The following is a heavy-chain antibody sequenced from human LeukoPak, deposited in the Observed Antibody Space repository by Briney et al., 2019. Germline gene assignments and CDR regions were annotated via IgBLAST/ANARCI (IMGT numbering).Heavy chain of an antibody. Sequence: SETLSLTCTVSGGSISSYYWSWIQQPPGKGLEWIGYIYYSGSTNYNPSLKSRVTISVDTSKNQFSLKLSSVTAADTAVYYCARIGFRYDSSGYQHNWFDPWGQGTLVTVSS. CDR3: ARIGFRYDSSGYQHNWFDP. D-gene: IGHD3-22*01. CDR1: GGSISSYY. J-gene: IGHJ5*02. V-gene: IGHV4-59*01. CDR2: IYYSGST.